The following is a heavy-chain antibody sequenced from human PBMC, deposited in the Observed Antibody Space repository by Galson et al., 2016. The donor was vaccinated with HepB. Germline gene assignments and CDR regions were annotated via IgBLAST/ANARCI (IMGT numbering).Heavy chain of an antibody. J-gene: IGHJ5*02. CDR1: GDSISSSNW. CDR2: IYYDGST. V-gene: IGHV4-28*01. Sequence: SETLSLTCTVSGDSISSSNWWGWIRQPPGKGLEWIGYIYYDGSTYYNPSLKSRLTMSVDTSKNQFSLKLISVTAVDTAVYYCARKEAVNYFGFGPWGQGTLVTVSS. D-gene: IGHD3-10*01. CDR3: ARKEAVNYFGFGP.